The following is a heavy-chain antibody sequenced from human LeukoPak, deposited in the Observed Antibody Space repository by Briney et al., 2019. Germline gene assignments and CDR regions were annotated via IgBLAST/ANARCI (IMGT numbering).Heavy chain of an antibody. V-gene: IGHV5-51*01. CDR3: ARDGSGYSSVEYYFDY. J-gene: IGHJ4*02. CDR1: GYTFASYW. Sequence: GASLEISCKVSGYTFASYWIGWVRQMPGKGLEWMGNIYPGDSDTRYSPSFQGQVTISADKSISTAYLQWHSLTASDSAMYYCARDGSGYSSVEYYFDYWGQGTLVTVSS. CDR2: IYPGDSDT. D-gene: IGHD5-12*01.